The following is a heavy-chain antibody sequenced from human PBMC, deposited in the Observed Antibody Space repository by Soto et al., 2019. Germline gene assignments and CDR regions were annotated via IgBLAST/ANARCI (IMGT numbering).Heavy chain of an antibody. D-gene: IGHD1-26*01. J-gene: IGHJ3*02. CDR3: ARVLGQIPDAFDI. Sequence: ASVKVSCKASGYTFTSYYMHWLRQAPGQGLEWKGIINPSGGSTSYAQKFQGRVTMTRDTSTSTVYMELSSLRSEDTAVYYCARVLGQIPDAFDIWGQGTMVTVSS. CDR1: GYTFTSYY. CDR2: INPSGGST. V-gene: IGHV1-46*03.